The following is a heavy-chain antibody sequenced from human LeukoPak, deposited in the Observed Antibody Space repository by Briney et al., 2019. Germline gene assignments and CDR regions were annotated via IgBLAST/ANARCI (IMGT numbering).Heavy chain of an antibody. J-gene: IGHJ4*02. CDR3: ATSSGV. CDR2: IIPMFDAP. CDR1: GGSFSSFV. V-gene: IGHV1-69*13. D-gene: IGHD2-8*01. Sequence: ASVKVSCKASGGSFSSFVLSWVRQAPGQGLEWMGVIIPMFDAPKYAQKFQGRVTINADDSTSTAYMELNSLKSEDTAVYFCATSSGVWGQGSLVTVSS.